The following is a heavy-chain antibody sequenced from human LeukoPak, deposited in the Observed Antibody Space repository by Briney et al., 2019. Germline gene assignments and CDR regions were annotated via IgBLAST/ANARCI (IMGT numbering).Heavy chain of an antibody. D-gene: IGHD5-24*01. V-gene: IGHV3-66*01. CDR2: IYSGGGST. CDR3: AKDRWIPAGDY. CDR1: GFTVSSNY. J-gene: IGHJ4*02. Sequence: GGSLRLSCAASGFTVSSNYMSWVRQAPGKGLEWVSVIYSGGGSTYYADSVKGRFTISRDKSKNTLYLQMNSLRAEDTAVYYCAKDRWIPAGDYWGQGTLVTVSS.